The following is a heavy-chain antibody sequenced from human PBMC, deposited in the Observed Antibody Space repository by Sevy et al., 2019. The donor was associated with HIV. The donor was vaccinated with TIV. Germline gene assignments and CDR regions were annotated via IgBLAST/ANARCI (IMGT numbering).Heavy chain of an antibody. D-gene: IGHD3-22*01. J-gene: IGHJ4*02. Sequence: ASVKVSCKASGYTFTGSYIHWVRQAPGQGLEWMGRINPDRGGTNYAQKFQGRVTMTRDTSISTAYMELSGLRSDDTAVYYCARDLFVYDSSGYYPTFDYWGQGTLVTVSS. CDR1: GYTFTGSY. V-gene: IGHV1-2*06. CDR2: INPDRGGT. CDR3: ARDLFVYDSSGYYPTFDY.